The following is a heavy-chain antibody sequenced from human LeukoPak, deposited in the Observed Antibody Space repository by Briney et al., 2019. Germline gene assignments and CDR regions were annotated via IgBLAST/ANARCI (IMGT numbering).Heavy chain of an antibody. V-gene: IGHV5-51*01. Sequence: PGESLKISCKGSGYSFNHYWIGWVRQMPGKGLEWMGIIYPGDSDTRYSPSFQGQVTISADKSISTAYLQWSSLKASDTAMYYCARQGGSYWSHFDYWGQGTLVTVSS. CDR2: IYPGDSDT. CDR3: ARQGGSYWSHFDY. J-gene: IGHJ4*02. D-gene: IGHD3-10*01. CDR1: GYSFNHYW.